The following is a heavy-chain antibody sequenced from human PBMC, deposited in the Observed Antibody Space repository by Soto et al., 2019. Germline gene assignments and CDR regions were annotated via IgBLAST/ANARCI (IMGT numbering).Heavy chain of an antibody. Sequence: EVQLLESGGGLVQPGGSLRLSCSTSGFTFSTYAMNWVRLAPGKGLECVSALSGSGGTSDYADSVRGRFTISRDNSKNTLLLQMNSRRAEDTGLYYCAKQRAGDGSGSDTYYFDFWGQGTLVTVSS. J-gene: IGHJ4*02. CDR1: GFTFSTYA. CDR2: LSGSGGTS. CDR3: AKQRAGDGSGSDTYYFDF. D-gene: IGHD3-10*01. V-gene: IGHV3-23*01.